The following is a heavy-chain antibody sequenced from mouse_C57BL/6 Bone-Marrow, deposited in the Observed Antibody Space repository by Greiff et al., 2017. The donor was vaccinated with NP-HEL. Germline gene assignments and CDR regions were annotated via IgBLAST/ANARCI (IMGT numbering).Heavy chain of an antibody. J-gene: IGHJ3*01. D-gene: IGHD2-4*01. CDR2: INPYNGGT. CDR1: GYTFTDYY. CDR3: ARRDSPPLGVWFAY. V-gene: IGHV1-19*01. Sequence: DVQLQESGPVLVKPGASVKMSCKASGYTFTDYYMNWVKQSHGKSLEWIGVINPYNGGTSYNQKFKGKATLTVDKSSSTAYMELNSLTSEDSAVYYCARRDSPPLGVWFAYWGQGTLVTVSA.